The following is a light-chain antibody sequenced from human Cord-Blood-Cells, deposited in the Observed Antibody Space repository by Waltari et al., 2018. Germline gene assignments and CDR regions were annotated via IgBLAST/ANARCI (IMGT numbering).Light chain of an antibody. CDR3: CSYAGSSTFRV. CDR1: STDVGSYNL. J-gene: IGLJ3*02. CDR2: GGS. V-gene: IGLV2-23*01. Sequence: QSALTQPAPASGSPGQSITISCTGTSTDVGSYNLSSWYQQHPGKAPQRMIYGGSNRASGVSNRFSGSKSGNTASLTISGLQAEDEADYYCCSYAGSSTFRVFGGGTKLTVL.